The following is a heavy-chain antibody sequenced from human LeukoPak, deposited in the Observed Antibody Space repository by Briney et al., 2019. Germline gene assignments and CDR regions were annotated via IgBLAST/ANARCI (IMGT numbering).Heavy chain of an antibody. J-gene: IGHJ5*02. CDR2: ISFDGSNK. D-gene: IGHD6-13*01. V-gene: IGHV3-30*03. Sequence: GRSLRLSCVASGFTFSSYAMHWVRQAPGKGLEWVAVISFDGSNKYYADSVKGRFTISRDNSKNTLYLQVSAEDTAIYYCARGYASTSQLDPWGQGTLVTVS. CDR1: GFTFSSYA. CDR3: ARGYASTSQLDP.